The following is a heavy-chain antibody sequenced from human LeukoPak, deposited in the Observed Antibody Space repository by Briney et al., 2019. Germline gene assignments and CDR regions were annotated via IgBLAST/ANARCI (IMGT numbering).Heavy chain of an antibody. D-gene: IGHD3-22*01. J-gene: IGHJ4*02. CDR1: GFTFSDYY. CDR2: IGRGGSTI. V-gene: IGHV3-11*04. Sequence: PGGSLRLSCAASGFTFSDYYMSWIRQAPGKGLEWISYIGRGGSTIYHADSVKGRFTISRDNAKNSLFLQMNTLRAEDTAVYYCATVGSGYSFDSWGQGTLVTVSS. CDR3: ATVGSGYSFDS.